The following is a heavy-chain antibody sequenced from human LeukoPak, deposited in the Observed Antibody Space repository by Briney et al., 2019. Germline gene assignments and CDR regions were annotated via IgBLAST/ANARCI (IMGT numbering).Heavy chain of an antibody. V-gene: IGHV3-23*01. J-gene: IGHJ4*02. D-gene: IGHD3-10*01. CDR2: ISGSGGST. CDR3: ASSRAVVQGVTSPFDY. CDR1: GFTFSSYA. Sequence: GGSLSLSCAASGFTFSSYAMSWVRQAPGKGLEWVSAISGSGGSTYYADSVKGRFTISRDNSKNTLYLQMNSLRAEDTAVYYCASSRAVVQGVTSPFDYWGQGTLVTVSS.